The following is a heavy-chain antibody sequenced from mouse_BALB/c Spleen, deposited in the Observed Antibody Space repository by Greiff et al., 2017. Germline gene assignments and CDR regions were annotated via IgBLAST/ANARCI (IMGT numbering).Heavy chain of an antibody. V-gene: IGHV1S137*01. D-gene: IGHD2-3*01. CDR1: GYTFTDYA. J-gene: IGHJ4*01. Sequence: VQLQQSGAELVRPGVSVKISCKGSGYTFTDYAMHWVKQSHAKSLEWIGVISTYYGDASYNQKFKGKATMTVDKSSSTAYMELARLTSEDSAIYYCARGDGYSYMDYWGQGTSVTVSS. CDR2: ISTYYGDA. CDR3: ARGDGYSYMDY.